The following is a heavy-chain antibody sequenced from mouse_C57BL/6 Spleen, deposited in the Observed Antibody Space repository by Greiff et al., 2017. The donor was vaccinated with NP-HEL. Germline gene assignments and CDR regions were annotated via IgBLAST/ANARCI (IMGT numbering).Heavy chain of an antibody. D-gene: IGHD1-1*01. CDR1: GYTFTDYY. CDR2: IYPGSGNT. J-gene: IGHJ2*01. CDR3: ARRAGESSPYFDY. V-gene: IGHV1-76*01. Sequence: QVQLKESGAELVRPGASVKLSCKASGYTFTDYYINWVKQRPGQGLEWIARIYPGSGNTYYNEKFKGKATLTAEKSSSTAYMQLSSLTSEDSAVYFCARRAGESSPYFDYWGQGTTLTVSS.